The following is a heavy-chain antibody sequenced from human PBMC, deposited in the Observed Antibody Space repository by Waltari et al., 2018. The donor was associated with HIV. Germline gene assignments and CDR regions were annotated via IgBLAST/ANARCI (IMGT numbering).Heavy chain of an antibody. Sequence: EVQLVESGGGLIQPGGSLRLACAASGFAVITNYMSCARQAPGKGLEWVSLIYSNATTYYADSVKGRFTISRDNSKNTLYLQMNSLRADDTAVYFCATVLVRTSWVITTAPFDYWGQGTLVTVSS. D-gene: IGHD3-22*01. V-gene: IGHV3-53*01. J-gene: IGHJ4*02. CDR1: GFAVITNY. CDR3: ATVLVRTSWVITTAPFDY. CDR2: IYSNATT.